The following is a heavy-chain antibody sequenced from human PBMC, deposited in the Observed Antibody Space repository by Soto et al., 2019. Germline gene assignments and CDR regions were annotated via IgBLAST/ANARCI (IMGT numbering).Heavy chain of an antibody. J-gene: IGHJ6*02. CDR3: ARVMVSSWLTRYYGMDV. D-gene: IGHD6-13*01. CDR2: ISSSSSTI. V-gene: IGHV3-48*02. CDR1: GFTFSRYS. Sequence: AGSLRLSCAASGFTFSRYSMNWVRQAPGKGLEWVSYISSSSSTIYYADSVKGRFTISRDNAKNSLYLQMNSLRDEDTAVYYCARVMVSSWLTRYYGMDVWGQGTTVTVSS.